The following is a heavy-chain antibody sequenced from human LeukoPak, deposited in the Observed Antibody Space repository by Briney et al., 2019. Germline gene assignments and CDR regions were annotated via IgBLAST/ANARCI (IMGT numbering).Heavy chain of an antibody. CDR3: ARLLGAFDI. D-gene: IGHD3-22*01. J-gene: IGHJ3*02. CDR2: IRYDGTNK. CDR1: GFTFSNYG. Sequence: GGSLRLSCAASGFTFSNYGIHWVRQAPGKGLEWVAYIRYDGTNKYYADSVKGRFTISRDNSKNTLYLQMNSLRAEDTAVYYCARLLGAFDIWGQGTMVTVSS. V-gene: IGHV3-30*02.